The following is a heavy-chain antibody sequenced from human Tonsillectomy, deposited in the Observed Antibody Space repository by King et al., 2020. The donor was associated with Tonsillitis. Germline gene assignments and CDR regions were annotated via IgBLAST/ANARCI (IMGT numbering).Heavy chain of an antibody. V-gene: IGHV4-39*01. CDR2: IFYSGKT. J-gene: IGHJ4*02. CDR1: GGSINSSHYY. CDR3: ATGGFFYDSSGSHDYYFDH. Sequence: QLQESGPRLVKPSETLSLTCCISGGSINSSHYYWGWIRQPPGKGLEWIGSIFYSGKTYYSPSLKSRVTISVDTSKNQFSLKLNSLTAADTAVYYCATGGFFYDSSGSHDYYFDHWGPGTLVAVSS. D-gene: IGHD3-22*01.